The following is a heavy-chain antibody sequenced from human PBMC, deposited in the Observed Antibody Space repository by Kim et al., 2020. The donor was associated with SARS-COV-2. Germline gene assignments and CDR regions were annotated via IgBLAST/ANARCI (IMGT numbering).Heavy chain of an antibody. CDR2: ISGSGGST. D-gene: IGHD4-17*01. V-gene: IGHV3-23*01. J-gene: IGHJ5*02. CDR1: GFTFSSYA. CDR3: AKDPDSAGDYVLTRFDP. Sequence: GGSLRLSCAASGFTFSSYAMSWVRQAPGKGLEWVSAISGSGGSTYYADSVKGRFTISRDNSKNTLYLQMNSLRAEDTAVYYCAKDPDSAGDYVLTRFDPWGQGTLVTVSS.